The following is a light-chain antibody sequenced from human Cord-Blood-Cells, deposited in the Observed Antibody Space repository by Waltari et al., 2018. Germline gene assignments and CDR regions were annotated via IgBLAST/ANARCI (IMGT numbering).Light chain of an antibody. Sequence: QSVLTQPPSASGTPGQRVPISCSGSSSNIGSNTVNWYQQRPGTAPKLLIYSNNQRPSGVPDRFSGSKSGTSASLAISGLQSEDEADYYCAAWDDSLNGPVFGGGTQLTVL. V-gene: IGLV1-44*01. CDR1: SSNIGSNT. CDR2: SNN. J-gene: IGLJ7*01. CDR3: AAWDDSLNGPV.